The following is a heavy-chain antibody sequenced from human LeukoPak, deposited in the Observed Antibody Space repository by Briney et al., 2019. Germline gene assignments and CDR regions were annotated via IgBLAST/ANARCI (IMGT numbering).Heavy chain of an antibody. CDR3: AKDSDYDSSGYTGAFDY. Sequence: GGSLRLSCAASGFTFSSYGMHWVRQAPGKGLEWVAFTRYDGSNKYYADSVKGRFTISRDNSKNTLYLQMNSLRAEDTAVYYCAKDSDYDSSGYTGAFDYWGQGTLVTVSS. CDR2: TRYDGSNK. CDR1: GFTFSSYG. J-gene: IGHJ4*02. D-gene: IGHD3-22*01. V-gene: IGHV3-30*02.